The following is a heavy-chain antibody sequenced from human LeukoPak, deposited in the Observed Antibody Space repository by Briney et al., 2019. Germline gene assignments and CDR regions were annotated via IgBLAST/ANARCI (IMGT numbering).Heavy chain of an antibody. CDR2: IYYSGST. D-gene: IGHD1-26*01. CDR1: GGSIIDSNYY. V-gene: IGHV4-39*01. CDR3: ATLRTLGAPRPLDN. Sequence: SETLSLTCTVSGGSIIDSNYYWGWVRQPPGEGLEWIAMIYYSGSTYYNPSLKTRVTISVDTSKNQFPLNLSSVTAADTAVYYCATLRTLGAPRPLDNWGQGTLVTVSS. J-gene: IGHJ4*02.